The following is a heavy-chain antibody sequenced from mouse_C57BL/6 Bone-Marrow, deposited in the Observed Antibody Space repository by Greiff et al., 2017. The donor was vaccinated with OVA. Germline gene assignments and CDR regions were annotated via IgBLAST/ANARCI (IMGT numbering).Heavy chain of an antibody. V-gene: IGHV5-17*01. D-gene: IGHD1-1*01. Sequence: VQLKESGGGLVKPGGSLKLSCAASGFTFSDYGMHWVRQAPEKGLEWVAYISSGSSTIYYADTVKGRFTISRDNAKNTLFLQMTSLRSEDTAMYYCARRYYGSEDFDYWGQGTTLTVSS. CDR2: ISSGSSTI. CDR1: GFTFSDYG. J-gene: IGHJ2*01. CDR3: ARRYYGSEDFDY.